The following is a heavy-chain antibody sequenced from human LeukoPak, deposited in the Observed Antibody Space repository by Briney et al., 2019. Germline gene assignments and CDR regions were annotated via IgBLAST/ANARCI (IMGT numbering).Heavy chain of an antibody. J-gene: IGHJ4*02. Sequence: GGSLRLSCAASGFTFSTTWMHWVRQAPGKGLEWVALINSDSSRTTYADSVKGRFTISRDNAKNTLYLQMNSLRVEDTAVYFCARDARYCSEYWGQGILVPVSS. V-gene: IGHV3-74*01. D-gene: IGHD2-15*01. CDR2: INSDSSRT. CDR1: GFTFSTTW. CDR3: ARDARYCSEY.